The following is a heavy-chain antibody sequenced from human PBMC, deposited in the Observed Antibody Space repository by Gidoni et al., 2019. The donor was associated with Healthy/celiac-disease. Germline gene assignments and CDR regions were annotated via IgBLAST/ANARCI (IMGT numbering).Heavy chain of an antibody. CDR2: IYYSGST. CDR3: SRGGGGLYDP. J-gene: IGHJ5*02. D-gene: IGHD3-10*01. Sequence: VQLQESGPGPVKPSPTLSLTCTVSGGPISRGDYYWRWIRQPPGKVLEWIGYIYYSGSTSYSPSLKSRVTISVDTSKNQFSLKLSSVSGADTAVYYWSRGGGGLYDPWGQGTLVTVSS. V-gene: IGHV4-30-4*01. CDR1: GGPISRGDYY.